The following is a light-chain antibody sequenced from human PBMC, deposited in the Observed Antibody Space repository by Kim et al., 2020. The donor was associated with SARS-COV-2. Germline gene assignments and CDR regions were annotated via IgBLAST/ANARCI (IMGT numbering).Light chain of an antibody. V-gene: IGKV3-15*01. CDR1: QSVSSN. CDR3: QQYNNWPYT. CDR2: GAS. Sequence: SVSPGERATLSCRASQSVSSNLAWYQQKPGLPPRLLIYGASTRATGIPARFSGSGSGTEFTLTISSLQSEDFAVYYCQQYNNWPYTFGQGTKLEI. J-gene: IGKJ2*01.